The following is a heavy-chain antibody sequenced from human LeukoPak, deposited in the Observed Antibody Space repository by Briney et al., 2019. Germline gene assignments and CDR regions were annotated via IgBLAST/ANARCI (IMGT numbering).Heavy chain of an antibody. J-gene: IGHJ4*02. CDR3: AREVVLRFLEWSDYFDY. CDR2: IYYSGST. D-gene: IGHD3-3*01. CDR1: GGSISSSSYY. Sequence: KPSETLSLTCTVSGGSISSSSYYWGWIRQPPGKGLEWIGSIYYSGSTYYNPSLKSRVTISVDTSKNQFSLKLSSVTAADTAVYYCAREVVLRFLEWSDYFDYWGQGTLVTVSS. V-gene: IGHV4-39*07.